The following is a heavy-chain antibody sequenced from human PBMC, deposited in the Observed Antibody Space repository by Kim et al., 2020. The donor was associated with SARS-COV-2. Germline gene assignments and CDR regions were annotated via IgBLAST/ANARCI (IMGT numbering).Heavy chain of an antibody. V-gene: IGHV1-18*04. D-gene: IGHD3-10*01. CDR1: GYTFTSYG. J-gene: IGHJ5*02. Sequence: ASVKVSCKASGYTFTSYGISWVRQAPGQGLEWMGWISASNGNTNYAQKLQGRVTMTTDTSTSTAYMELRSLRSDDTAVYYCARDFGFGELLYWFDPWGQGTLVTVSS. CDR2: ISASNGNT. CDR3: ARDFGFGELLYWFDP.